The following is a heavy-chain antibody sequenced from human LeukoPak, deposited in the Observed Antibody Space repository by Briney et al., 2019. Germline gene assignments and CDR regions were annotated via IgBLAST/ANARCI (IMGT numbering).Heavy chain of an antibody. J-gene: IGHJ6*03. D-gene: IGHD6-25*01. CDR2: ISWNSGSI. V-gene: IGHV3-9*03. Sequence: GGSLRLSCAASGFNFADYGFPWGRQAPGKGLEWVSGISWNSGSIDYADSVKGRFTISRDNAKNSLYLQMNSLRAEDMALYYCAKGSGAHYYYMDVWGKGTTVTVSS. CDR1: GFNFADYG. CDR3: AKGSGAHYYYMDV.